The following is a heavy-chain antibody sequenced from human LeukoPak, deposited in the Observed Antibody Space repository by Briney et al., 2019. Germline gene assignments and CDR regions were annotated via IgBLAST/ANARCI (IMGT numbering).Heavy chain of an antibody. CDR1: GFIFGDHA. CDR3: ARGPIQLWIHNAMDV. J-gene: IGHJ6*02. D-gene: IGHD5-24*01. CDR2: IRSKAYRATT. V-gene: IGHV3-49*04. Sequence: GGSLGLSCIGSGFIFGDHAMSWVRQAPGKGLEWVGFIRSKAYRATTEYAASVKGRFTISRDDSASIAYLQMNSLRTEDTAVYYCARGPIQLWIHNAMDVWGQGTTVTVSS.